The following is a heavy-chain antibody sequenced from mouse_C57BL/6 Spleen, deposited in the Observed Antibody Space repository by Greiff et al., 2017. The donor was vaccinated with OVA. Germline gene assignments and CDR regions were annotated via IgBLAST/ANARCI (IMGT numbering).Heavy chain of an antibody. Sequence: EVKLVESEGGLVQPGSSMKLSCTASGFTFSDYYMAWVRQVPEKGLEWVANINYDGSSTYYLDSLKSRFIISRDNAKNILYLQMSSLKSEDTATYYCARTYYYYYYGSSYGYFDVWGTGTTVTVSS. CDR2: INYDGSST. CDR1: GFTFSDYY. CDR3: ARTYYYYYYGSSYGYFDV. D-gene: IGHD1-1*01. V-gene: IGHV5-16*01. J-gene: IGHJ1*03.